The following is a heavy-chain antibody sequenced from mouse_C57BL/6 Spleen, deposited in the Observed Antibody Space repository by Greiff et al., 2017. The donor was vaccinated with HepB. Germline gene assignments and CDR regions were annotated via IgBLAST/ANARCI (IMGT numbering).Heavy chain of an antibody. CDR3: VRGYYGYAMDY. J-gene: IGHJ4*01. CDR1: GFSFNTYA. D-gene: IGHD1-1*01. Sequence: EVMLVESGGGLVQPKGSLKLSCAASGFSFNTYAMNWVRQAPGKGLEWVARIRSKSNNYATYYADSVKDRFTISRDDSESMLYLQMNDLKTEATAMYYCVRGYYGYAMDYWGQGTSVTVSS. CDR2: IRSKSNNYAT. V-gene: IGHV10-1*01.